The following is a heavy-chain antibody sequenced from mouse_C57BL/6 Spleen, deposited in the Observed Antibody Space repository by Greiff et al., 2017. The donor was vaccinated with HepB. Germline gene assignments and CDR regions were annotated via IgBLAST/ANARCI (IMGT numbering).Heavy chain of an antibody. CDR3: ARGYGKDYYAMDY. CDR1: GYTFTSYG. J-gene: IGHJ4*01. V-gene: IGHV1-81*01. CDR2: IYPRSGNT. D-gene: IGHD2-1*01. Sequence: VKLMESGAELARPGASVKLSCKASGYTFTSYGISWVKQRTGQGLEWIGEIYPRSGNTYYNEKFKGKATLTADKSSSTAYMELRSLTSEDSAVYFCARGYGKDYYAMDYWGQGTSVTVSS.